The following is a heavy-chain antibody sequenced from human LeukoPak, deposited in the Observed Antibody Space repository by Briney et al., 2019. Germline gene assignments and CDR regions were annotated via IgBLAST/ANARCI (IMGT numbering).Heavy chain of an antibody. J-gene: IGHJ4*02. D-gene: IGHD4-23*01. CDR2: IYDSGST. CDR3: ARRDYGGLLDY. V-gene: IGHV4-39*01. CDR1: GGSIRSSYYY. Sequence: PSKTLSLTCTVSGGSIRSSYYYWGWIRQPPGKGLEWIGSIYDSGSTYYNPSLKSRVTISVDTLKNQLSLKLNSATSSDTAVYFCARRDYGGLLDYWGQGTLVTVSS.